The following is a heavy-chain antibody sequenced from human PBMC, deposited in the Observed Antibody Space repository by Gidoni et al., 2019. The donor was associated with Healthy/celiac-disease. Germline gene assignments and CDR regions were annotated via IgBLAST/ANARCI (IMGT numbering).Heavy chain of an antibody. J-gene: IGHJ5*02. V-gene: IGHV5-10-1*03. CDR3: ARGSPYYYDSSGYYYGRWFDP. CDR2: IDPSDSYT. Sequence: EVQLVQSGAEVKQPGESLRISCKGSGYSFTSYWISWVRQMPGKGLEWLGRIDPSDSYTNYSPSFQGHVTISADKSISTAYLQWSSLKASDTAMYYCARGSPYYYDSSGYYYGRWFDPWGQGTLVTVSS. CDR1: GYSFTSYW. D-gene: IGHD3-22*01.